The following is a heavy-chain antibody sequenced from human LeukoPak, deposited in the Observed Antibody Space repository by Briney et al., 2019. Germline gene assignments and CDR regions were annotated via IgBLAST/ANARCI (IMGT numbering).Heavy chain of an antibody. V-gene: IGHV4-59*01. Sequence: SETLSLTCTVSGGSISSYYWSWIRQPPGKGLEWIGYIYYSGSTNYNPSLKSRVTISVDTPKNQFSLKLSSVTAADTAVYYCARRVGATWNWFDPWGQGTLVTVSS. CDR3: ARRVGATWNWFDP. J-gene: IGHJ5*02. CDR1: GGSISSYY. CDR2: IYYSGST. D-gene: IGHD1-26*01.